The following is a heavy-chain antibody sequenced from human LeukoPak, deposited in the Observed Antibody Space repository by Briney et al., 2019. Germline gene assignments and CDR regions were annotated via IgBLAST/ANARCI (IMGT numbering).Heavy chain of an antibody. CDR2: IYHSGST. Sequence: SETLSLTCAVSGGSISSGGYSWSWIRQPPGKGLEWIGYIYHSGSTYYNPSLKSRVTISVDRSKNQFSLKLSSVTAADTAVYYCAGGYGDSPYYFDYWGQGTLVTVSS. V-gene: IGHV4-30-2*01. D-gene: IGHD4-17*01. J-gene: IGHJ4*02. CDR1: GGSISSGGYS. CDR3: AGGYGDSPYYFDY.